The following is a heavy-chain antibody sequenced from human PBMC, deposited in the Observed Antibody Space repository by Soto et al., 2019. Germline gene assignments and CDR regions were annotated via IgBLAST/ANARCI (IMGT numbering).Heavy chain of an antibody. D-gene: IGHD5-12*01. V-gene: IGHV4-31*01. CDR2: IYYSGST. J-gene: IGHJ2*01. Sequence: QVQLQESGPGLVKPSQTLSLTCTVSGGSISSGGYYWSWIRQHPGKGLEWIGYIYYSGSTYYNPALKSLVTISVDTSKNQFSLKLSSVTAADTAVYYCARDEASTFGGYVGWYFDLWGRGTLVTVSS. CDR3: ARDEASTFGGYVGWYFDL. CDR1: GGSISSGGYY.